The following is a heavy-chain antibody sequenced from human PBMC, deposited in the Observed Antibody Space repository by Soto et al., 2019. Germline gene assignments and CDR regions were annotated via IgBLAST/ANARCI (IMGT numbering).Heavy chain of an antibody. J-gene: IGHJ6*02. D-gene: IGHD3-16*02. Sequence: PSETLSLTCAVYGGSFSGYYWSWIRQPPGKGLEWMGEINHSGSTNYNPSLKSRVTISVDTSKNQFSLKLSSVTAADTAVYYCARAIPSFGGVIVIPLSSGYYYYGMDVWGQGTKVT. CDR1: GGSFSGYY. CDR2: INHSGST. CDR3: ARAIPSFGGVIVIPLSSGYYYYGMDV. V-gene: IGHV4-34*01.